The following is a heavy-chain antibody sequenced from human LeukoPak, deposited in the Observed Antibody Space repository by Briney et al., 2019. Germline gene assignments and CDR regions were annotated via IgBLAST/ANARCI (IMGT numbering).Heavy chain of an antibody. CDR1: GYTFTGYY. V-gene: IGHV1-2*02. Sequence: RASVKVSCKASGYTFTGYYLHWVRQAPGQGLEWMGWINPNSGSTNYAQKFQGRVIMTRDTSISTAYMELSSLRSDDTAAYYCARDRQQQFDYWGQGTLVTVSS. D-gene: IGHD6-13*01. J-gene: IGHJ4*02. CDR3: ARDRQQQFDY. CDR2: INPNSGST.